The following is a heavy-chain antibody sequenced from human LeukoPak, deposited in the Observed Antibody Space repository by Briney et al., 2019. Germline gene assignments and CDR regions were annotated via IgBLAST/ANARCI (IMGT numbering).Heavy chain of an antibody. CDR2: ISRSSIYI. V-gene: IGHV3-21*06. D-gene: IGHD3-22*01. J-gene: IGHJ3*02. CDR3: ARDRSGYYDNSGYYYDANAFDI. Sequence: GRSLRLSCAASGFTFSSYSMIWVRQPPGKGLEWVSSISRSSIYIYYADSVKGRFTISRDNAKNSLSLQMNSLRAEDTAVYFCARDRSGYYDNSGYYYDANAFDIWGQGTMVTVSS. CDR1: GFTFSSYS.